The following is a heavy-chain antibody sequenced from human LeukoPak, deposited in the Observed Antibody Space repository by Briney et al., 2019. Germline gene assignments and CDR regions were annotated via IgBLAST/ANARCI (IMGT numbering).Heavy chain of an antibody. Sequence: ASVKVSCKASGYTFTSYDINWVRRATGQGLGWVGWMNPNSGNTGYAQKFQGRVTMTRNTSISTAYMELSSLGSEDTAVYYCARIVASGGYWGQGTLVTVSS. V-gene: IGHV1-8*01. J-gene: IGHJ4*02. D-gene: IGHD3-22*01. CDR3: ARIVASGGY. CDR1: GYTFTSYD. CDR2: MNPNSGNT.